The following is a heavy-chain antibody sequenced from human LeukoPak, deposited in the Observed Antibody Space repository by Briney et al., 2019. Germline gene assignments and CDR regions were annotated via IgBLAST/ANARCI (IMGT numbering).Heavy chain of an antibody. J-gene: IGHJ4*02. CDR3: ARDDSGYGKY. Sequence: SETLSLTCTVSGYSISSGYYWGWIRQPPGKGLKWIGSIYHSGSTYYNPSLKSRVTISVDTSKNQFSLKLSSVTAADTAMYYCARDDSGYGKYWGQGTLVTVSS. D-gene: IGHD5-12*01. V-gene: IGHV4-38-2*02. CDR1: GYSISSGYY. CDR2: IYHSGST.